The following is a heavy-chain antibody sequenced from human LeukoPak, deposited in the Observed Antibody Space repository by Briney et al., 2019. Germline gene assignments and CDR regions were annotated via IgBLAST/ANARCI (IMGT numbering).Heavy chain of an antibody. CDR1: GFTFSSYS. CDR3: ARDHHRRLYDSQARDTFDI. V-gene: IGHV3-21*01. Sequence: GGSLRLSCAASGFTFSSYSMNWVRQAPGKGLEWVSSISSSSSYIYYADSVKGRFTISRDNAKNSLYLQMNSLRAEDTAIYYCARDHHRRLYDSQARDTFDIWGQGTMVTVSS. D-gene: IGHD3-22*01. CDR2: ISSSSSYI. J-gene: IGHJ3*02.